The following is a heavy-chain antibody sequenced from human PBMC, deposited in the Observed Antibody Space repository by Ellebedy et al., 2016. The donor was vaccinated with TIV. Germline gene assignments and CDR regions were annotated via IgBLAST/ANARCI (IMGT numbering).Heavy chain of an antibody. Sequence: AASVKVSCKASGYAFTSHGINWVRQAPGQGLEWMGTIDPSGASTSYAQKFQGRVTMTRDTSTTTVYMELSSLGSEDTAVYYCARETPSTGYFAYWGQGTLVTVSS. CDR3: ARETPSTGYFAY. CDR1: GYAFTSHG. V-gene: IGHV1-46*01. J-gene: IGHJ4*02. D-gene: IGHD1-1*01. CDR2: IDPSGAST.